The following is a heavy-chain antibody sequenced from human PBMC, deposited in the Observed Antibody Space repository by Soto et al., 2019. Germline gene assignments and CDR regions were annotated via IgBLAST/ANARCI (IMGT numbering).Heavy chain of an antibody. J-gene: IGHJ6*02. CDR3: ASPVVPAAMGGPYFYGIDV. V-gene: IGHV3-74*01. D-gene: IGHD2-2*01. CDR1: GFTFTRHW. Sequence: EVQLVESGGGLVQPGGSLRLACAASGFTFTRHWMHWVRQAPGKGLVWVSRIDSYGSSTHYADSVKGRFTISRDNAKNTVYLQMNRLRAEDTAVYYCASPVVPAAMGGPYFYGIDVWGQGTTVTVSS. CDR2: IDSYGSST.